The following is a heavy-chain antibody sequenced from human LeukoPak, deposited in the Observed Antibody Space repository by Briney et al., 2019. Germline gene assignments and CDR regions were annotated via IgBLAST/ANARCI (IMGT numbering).Heavy chain of an antibody. CDR3: ARRPLGDGYNPYPGSY. CDR1: GFTFSDYY. D-gene: IGHD5-24*01. J-gene: IGHJ4*02. Sequence: GGSLRLSCAASGFTFSDYYMSWIRQAPGKGLEWISYISSSGSTIYYADSVKGRFTISRDNAKNSLYLQMNSLRAEDTAVYYCARRPLGDGYNPYPGSYWGQGTLVTVSS. V-gene: IGHV3-11*01. CDR2: ISSSGSTI.